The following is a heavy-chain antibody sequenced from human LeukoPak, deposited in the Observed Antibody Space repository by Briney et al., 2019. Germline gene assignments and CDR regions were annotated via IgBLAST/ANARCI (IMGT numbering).Heavy chain of an antibody. CDR2: IKQDGSEK. CDR1: GFTFSWYW. CDR3: ARVKYYDFWSGNDAFDI. D-gene: IGHD3-3*01. V-gene: IGHV3-7*01. J-gene: IGHJ3*02. Sequence: PGGSLRLSCAASGFTFSWYWMSWVLQAPGKGLEWVANIKQDGSEKYYVDSVKGRFTISRDNAKNSLYLQMNSLRAEDTAVYYCARVKYYDFWSGNDAFDIWGQGTMVTVSS.